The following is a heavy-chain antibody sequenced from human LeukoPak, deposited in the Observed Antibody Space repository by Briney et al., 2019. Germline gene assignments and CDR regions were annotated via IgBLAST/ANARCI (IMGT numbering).Heavy chain of an antibody. V-gene: IGHV2-70*11. Sequence: SCPALVKPTQTLTLTCTFSGFSLTTSGMCVNWIRQPPGKTLEWLARIDWDDDKYYSTSLKTRLTISKDTSKNQVALTMTNIDPMDTATYYCARSSIDGRTVAAGSPLDYWGQGALVTVSS. J-gene: IGHJ4*02. CDR3: ARSSIDGRTVAAGSPLDY. CDR2: IDWDDDK. CDR1: GFSLTTSGMC. D-gene: IGHD6-13*01.